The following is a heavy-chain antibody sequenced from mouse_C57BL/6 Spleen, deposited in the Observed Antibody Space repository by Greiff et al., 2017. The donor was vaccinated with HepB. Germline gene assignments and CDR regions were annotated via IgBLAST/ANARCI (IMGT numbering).Heavy chain of an antibody. Sequence: QVQLQQSGPELVKPGASVKISCKASGYAFSSSWMNWVKQRPGKGLEWIGRIYPGDGDTNYNGKFKGKATLTADKSSSTAYMQLSSLTSEDSAVYFCARSGEDGYFDYWGQGTTLTVAS. D-gene: IGHD2-3*01. CDR2: IYPGDGDT. CDR1: GYAFSSSW. CDR3: ARSGEDGYFDY. V-gene: IGHV1-82*01. J-gene: IGHJ2*01.